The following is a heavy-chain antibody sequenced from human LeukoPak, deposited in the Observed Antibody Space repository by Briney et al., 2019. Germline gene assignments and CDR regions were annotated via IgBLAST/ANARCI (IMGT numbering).Heavy chain of an antibody. Sequence: GGTQRLSCAACGFTFSNYCLRWVSDAPGKGRECVANIIQDGSQKYYVDSVKRRHTISRDNAKNSLYLQMNSLGAEDTAMYYCARIGSETYHDAYDIWGQGTMVTVFS. J-gene: IGHJ3*02. CDR2: IIQDGSQK. CDR3: ARIGSETYHDAYDI. V-gene: IGHV3-7*03. CDR1: GFTFSNYC. D-gene: IGHD3-10*01.